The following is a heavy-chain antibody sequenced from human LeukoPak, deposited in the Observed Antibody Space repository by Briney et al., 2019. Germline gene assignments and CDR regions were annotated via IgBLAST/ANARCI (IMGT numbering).Heavy chain of an antibody. CDR2: INHSGST. CDR1: GGSISSGDYY. J-gene: IGHJ5*02. CDR3: ARASPGDIVVVVAAAWFDP. V-gene: IGHV4-39*07. D-gene: IGHD2-15*01. Sequence: SETLSLTCTVSGGSISSGDYYWSWIRQPPGKGLEWIGEINHSGSTNYNPSLKSRVTISVDTSKNQFSLKLSSVTAADTAVYYCARASPGDIVVVVAAAWFDPWGQGTLVTVSS.